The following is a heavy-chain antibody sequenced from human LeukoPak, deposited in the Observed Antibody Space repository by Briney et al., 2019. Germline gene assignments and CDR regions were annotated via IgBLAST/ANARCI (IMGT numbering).Heavy chain of an antibody. D-gene: IGHD1-26*01. CDR1: GFTFSSYS. J-gene: IGHJ5*02. CDR2: ISSSSSYI. V-gene: IGHV3-21*01. Sequence: GGSLRLSCAASGFTFSSYSMNWVRQAPGKGLKWVSSISSSSSYIYYADSVKGRFTISRDNAKNSLYLQMNSLRAEDTAVYYCARGRGELLSYNWFDPWGQGTLVTVSS. CDR3: ARGRGELLSYNWFDP.